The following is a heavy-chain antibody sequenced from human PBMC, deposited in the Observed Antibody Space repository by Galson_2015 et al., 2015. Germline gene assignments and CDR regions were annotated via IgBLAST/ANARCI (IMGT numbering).Heavy chain of an antibody. CDR1: GFTFGDYA. V-gene: IGHV3-49*04. Sequence: SLRLSCAASGFTFGDYAMSWVRQAPGKGLEWVGFIRSKAYGGTTEYAASVKGRFTISRDDSKSIAYLQMNSLKTEDTAVYYCTRDSQPDFWSGYGAYDYWGQGTLVTVSS. J-gene: IGHJ4*02. CDR3: TRDSQPDFWSGYGAYDY. CDR2: IRSKAYGGTT. D-gene: IGHD3-3*01.